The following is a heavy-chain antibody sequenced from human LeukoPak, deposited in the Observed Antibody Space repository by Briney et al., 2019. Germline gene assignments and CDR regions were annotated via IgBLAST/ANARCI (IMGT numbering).Heavy chain of an antibody. CDR1: GFTFDRFT. J-gene: IGHJ4*02. CDR2: INRRGHT. Sequence: GGSLRLSCAASGFTFDRFTIHWVRQTPGKGLEWVSLINRRGHTFYADSVKGRFTISRDNSRNSVFLQMNSLGPEDTALYHCAKEVDCPSDCLFFHSWGQGTLVTVSS. V-gene: IGHV3-43*01. D-gene: IGHD2-21*02. CDR3: AKEVDCPSDCLFFHS.